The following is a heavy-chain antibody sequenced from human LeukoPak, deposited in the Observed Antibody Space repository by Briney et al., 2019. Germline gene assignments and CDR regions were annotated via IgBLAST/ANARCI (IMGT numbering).Heavy chain of an antibody. D-gene: IGHD3-22*01. V-gene: IGHV4-4*07. J-gene: IGHJ4*02. Sequence: SETLSLTCTVSGGSISSYYWSWIRQPAGKGLEWIGRIYTSGSTNYNPSLKSRVTMSVDTSKNQFSLKLSSVTAADTAVYYCARENDYYDSSGYPDYWGQGTLVIVSA. CDR3: ARENDYYDSSGYPDY. CDR2: IYTSGST. CDR1: GGSISSYY.